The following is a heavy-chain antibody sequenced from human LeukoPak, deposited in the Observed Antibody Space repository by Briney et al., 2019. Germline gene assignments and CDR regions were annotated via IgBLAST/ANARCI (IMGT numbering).Heavy chain of an antibody. D-gene: IGHD3-22*01. CDR2: IYHSGST. CDR3: ARGYDSSGYYDY. Sequence: TLSLTCAVSGGSISSGGYSWSWIRQPPGKGLEWIGYIYHSGSTYYNPSLKSRVIISVDRSKNQFSLKLSSVTAADTAVYYCARGYDSSGYYDYWGQGTLVTVSS. J-gene: IGHJ4*02. CDR1: GGSISSGGYS. V-gene: IGHV4-30-2*01.